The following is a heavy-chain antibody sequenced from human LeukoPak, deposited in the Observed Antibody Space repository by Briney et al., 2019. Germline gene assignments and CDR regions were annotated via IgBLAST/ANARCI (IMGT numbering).Heavy chain of an antibody. CDR1: GGSISSSNW. CDR3: ASLVTALDN. J-gene: IGHJ4*02. D-gene: IGHD2-21*02. V-gene: IGHV4-4*02. CDR2: IYYSGST. Sequence: SGTLSLTCAVSGGSISSSNWWSWVRQPPGKGLEWIGYIYYSGSTNYNPSIKSRVTISLDTSKNQFSLKLTSVTTADTAVYYCASLVTALDNWGQGTLVTVSS.